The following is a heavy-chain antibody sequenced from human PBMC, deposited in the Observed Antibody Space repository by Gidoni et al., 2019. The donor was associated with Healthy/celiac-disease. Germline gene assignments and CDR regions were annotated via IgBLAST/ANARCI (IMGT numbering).Heavy chain of an antibody. V-gene: IGHV4-39*01. D-gene: IGHD2-2*01. CDR3: ASPPDIVVVPAARGAFDI. Sequence: QLQLQESGPGLVQPSDTLSLTCTVSGCSISSSSYSWGWLRQPPGKGLGWIGSIYYSGSTYYNPSLKSRVTISVDTSKNQFSLKLSSVTAADTAVYYCASPPDIVVVPAARGAFDIWGQGTMVTVSS. CDR1: GCSISSSSYS. J-gene: IGHJ3*02. CDR2: IYYSGST.